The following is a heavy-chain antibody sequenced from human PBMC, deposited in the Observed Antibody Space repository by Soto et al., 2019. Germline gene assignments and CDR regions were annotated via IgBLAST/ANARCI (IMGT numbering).Heavy chain of an antibody. CDR1: GYGFTSYW. CDR3: ARLARDSSGFYGMDV. D-gene: IGHD3-22*01. Sequence: GESLKISCKGSGYGFTSYWIGWVRQMPGKGLEWMGIIYPGDSDTRYSPSFQGQVTISADKSISTAYLQWSSLKASDTAMYYCARLARDSSGFYGMDVWGQGTTVTVSS. J-gene: IGHJ6*02. V-gene: IGHV5-51*01. CDR2: IYPGDSDT.